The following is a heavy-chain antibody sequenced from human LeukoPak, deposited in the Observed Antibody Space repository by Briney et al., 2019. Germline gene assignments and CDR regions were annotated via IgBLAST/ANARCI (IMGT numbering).Heavy chain of an antibody. V-gene: IGHV1-69*05. J-gene: IGHJ6*02. CDR1: GGTFSSYA. Sequence: SVKVSCKASGGTFSSYAISWVRQAPGQGLEWMGGIIPFSGAASYAQKFQGRVTITTDESTSTAYMKLSSLRSEDTAVYYCALIGYCSSTSCYEDYYYYYGMDVWGQGTTVTVSS. D-gene: IGHD2-2*01. CDR3: ALIGYCSSTSCYEDYYYYYGMDV. CDR2: IIPFSGAA.